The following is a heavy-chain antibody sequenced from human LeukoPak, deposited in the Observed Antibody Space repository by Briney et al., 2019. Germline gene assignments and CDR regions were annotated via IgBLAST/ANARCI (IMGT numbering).Heavy chain of an antibody. J-gene: IGHJ4*02. CDR2: INPNNGGT. Sequence: ASVKVSCKASGYTFTRYGISWVRQAPGQGLEWMGWINPNNGGTNYAQRFQGRVTMTRDTSISTAYMELSRLRFDDSAVYYCASGPSLGTTHPYFDYWGQGTLVTVSS. CDR3: ASGPSLGTTHPYFDY. D-gene: IGHD2-15*01. CDR1: GYTFTRYG. V-gene: IGHV1-2*02.